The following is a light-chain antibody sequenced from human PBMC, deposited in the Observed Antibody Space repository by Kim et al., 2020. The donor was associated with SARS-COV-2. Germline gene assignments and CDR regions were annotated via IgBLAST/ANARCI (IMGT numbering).Light chain of an antibody. V-gene: IGLV1-47*01. J-gene: IGLJ2*01. CDR1: NSNIRTNY. CDR2: RNN. CDR3: AAWDDSLIGVV. Sequence: GKRLTIACSGSNSNIRTNYVYWYQQLPGTPPKVRIYRNNQRPSGVPDRFSGSKSGTSASLAISGLRSEDEADYYCAAWDDSLIGVVFGGGTKLTVL.